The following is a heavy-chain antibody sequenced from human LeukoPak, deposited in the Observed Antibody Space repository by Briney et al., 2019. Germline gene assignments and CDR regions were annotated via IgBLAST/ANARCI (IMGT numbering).Heavy chain of an antibody. J-gene: IGHJ6*03. D-gene: IGHD3-10*01. CDR2: ISFDGTNK. Sequence: GGSLRLSCTASGVTLSNYAMHWVRRPPGRGLEWVAVISFDGTNKYYGDSVEGRFSVSRDNSKNMMYLQMNSLRAEDAAVYYCARFSGPGMQHYYYYMDVWGTGTTVTVSS. CDR1: GVTLSNYA. V-gene: IGHV3-30*14. CDR3: ARFSGPGMQHYYYYMDV.